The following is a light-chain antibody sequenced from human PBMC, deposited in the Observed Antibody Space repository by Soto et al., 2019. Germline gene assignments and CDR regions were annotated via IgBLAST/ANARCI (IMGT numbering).Light chain of an antibody. J-gene: IGLJ2*01. CDR1: SSDVGGYNY. CDR2: EVS. V-gene: IGLV2-8*01. CDR3: SSYGGRQPPVV. Sequence: QSALTQPPSASGSPGQSVTISCTGTSSDVGGYNYVSWYQQHPGKAPKLLIYEVSKRPSGVPYRFSGSKSGNTASLTVSGPQAEDEAYYYCSSYGGRQPPVVFGGGTKLTVL.